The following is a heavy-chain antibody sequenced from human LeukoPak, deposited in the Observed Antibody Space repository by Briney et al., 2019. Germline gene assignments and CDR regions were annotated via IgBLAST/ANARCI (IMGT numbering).Heavy chain of an antibody. V-gene: IGHV1-46*01. CDR2: IYPRDGST. J-gene: IGHJ4*02. CDR1: GYTFTSNY. Sequence: AAAVTVYCTASGYTFTSNYIHWVRQAPGQGLEWMGMIYPRDGSTSYAQKFQGRVTVTRDTSTSTVHMELSGLRSEDTAVYYCARDQEGFDYWGQGTLVTVSS. CDR3: ARDQEGFDY.